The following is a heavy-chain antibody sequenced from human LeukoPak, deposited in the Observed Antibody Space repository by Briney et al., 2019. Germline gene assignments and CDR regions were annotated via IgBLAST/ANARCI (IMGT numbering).Heavy chain of an antibody. CDR1: GFTVSSNY. D-gene: IGHD1-26*01. J-gene: IGHJ6*02. CDR2: IYSGGST. CDR3: ARRVGYYYYGMDV. V-gene: IGHV3-53*01. Sequence: HSGGSLRLSCAASGFTVSSNYMSWVRQAPGKGLEWVSVIYSGGSTYYADSVKGRFTISRDNSKNTLYLQMNSLRAEDTAVYYCARRVGYYYYGMDVWGQGTTVTVSS.